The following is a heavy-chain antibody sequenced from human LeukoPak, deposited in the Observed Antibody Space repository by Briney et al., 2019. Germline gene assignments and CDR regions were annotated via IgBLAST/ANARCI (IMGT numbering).Heavy chain of an antibody. CDR3: ASRSSIWSGYQDTLYYFDS. D-gene: IGHD3-3*01. CDR1: GGSLSSYY. V-gene: IGHV4-59*01. CDR2: IYYSGST. Sequence: SETPSLTCTVSGGSLSSYYWSWIRQPPGKRLEWIGHIYYSGSTNYNPSLKSRVTISVDTSKNQFSLKLSSVTAADTAVYYCASRSSIWSGYQDTLYYFDSWGQGTLVTVSS. J-gene: IGHJ4*02.